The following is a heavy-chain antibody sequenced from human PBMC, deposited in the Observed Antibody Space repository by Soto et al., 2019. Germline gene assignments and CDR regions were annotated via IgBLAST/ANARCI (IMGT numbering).Heavy chain of an antibody. CDR3: ASSLDYYYYYGMDV. CDR1: GGSISSSSYY. CDR2: IYYSGST. V-gene: IGHV4-39*01. J-gene: IGHJ6*02. Sequence: SETLSLTCTVSGGSISSSSYYWGWIRQPPGKGLEWIGSIYYSGSTYYNPSLKSRVTISVDTSKSQFSLKLSSVTAADTAVYYCASSLDYYYYYGMDVWGQGTTVTVSS.